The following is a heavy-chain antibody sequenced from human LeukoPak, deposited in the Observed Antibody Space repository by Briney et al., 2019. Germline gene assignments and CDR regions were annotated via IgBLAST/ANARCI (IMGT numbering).Heavy chain of an antibody. CDR1: GFTVSSNY. D-gene: IGHD5-12*01. Sequence: GSLRLCCAASGFTVSSNYMSWVRQAPGKGLEWVSVIYSGGSTYYADSVKGRFTISRDNSKNTLYLQMNSLRAEDTAVYYCARYVGYSGYDLGYWGQGTLVTVSS. V-gene: IGHV3-66*01. CDR2: IYSGGST. J-gene: IGHJ4*02. CDR3: ARYVGYSGYDLGY.